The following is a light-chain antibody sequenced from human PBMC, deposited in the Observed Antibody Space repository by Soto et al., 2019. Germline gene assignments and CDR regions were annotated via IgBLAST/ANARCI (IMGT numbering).Light chain of an antibody. V-gene: IGKV1-5*03. CDR3: QQYNSYSPTT. Sequence: DIQMTQSPSTLSASVGDRVTITCRASQSSSWLAWYQQKPGKAPKFLIYKASSLESGVPSRFSGSGSGTEFTLTISSLQPDDFATYYCQQYNSYSPTTFGGGTKVEIK. CDR2: KAS. CDR1: QSSSW. J-gene: IGKJ4*01.